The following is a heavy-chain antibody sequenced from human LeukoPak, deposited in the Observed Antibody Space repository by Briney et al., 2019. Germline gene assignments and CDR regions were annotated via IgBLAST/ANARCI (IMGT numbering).Heavy chain of an antibody. Sequence: SGTLSLTCAVSGGSISSSNWWSWVRQPPGKGLEWIGEIYHSGSTNYNPSLKSRVTISVDTSKNQFSLKLSSVTAADTAVYYCARYNWNEALDYWGQGTLVTVSS. CDR2: IYHSGST. CDR1: GGSISSSNW. D-gene: IGHD1-1*01. J-gene: IGHJ4*02. CDR3: ARYNWNEALDY. V-gene: IGHV4-4*02.